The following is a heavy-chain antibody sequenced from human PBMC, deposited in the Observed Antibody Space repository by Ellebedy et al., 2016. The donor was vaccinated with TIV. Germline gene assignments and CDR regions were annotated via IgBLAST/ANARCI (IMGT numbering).Heavy chain of an antibody. CDR1: GFTFSSYW. CDR2: INSDGSST. Sequence: GESLKISCAASGFTFSSYWMHWVRQAPGKGLVWVSRINSDGSSTSYADSVKGRFTISRDNAKNTLYLQMNSLRAEDTAVYYCAKDFGNSSGWDFDYWGQGTLVTVSS. D-gene: IGHD6-19*01. V-gene: IGHV3-74*01. J-gene: IGHJ4*02. CDR3: AKDFGNSSGWDFDY.